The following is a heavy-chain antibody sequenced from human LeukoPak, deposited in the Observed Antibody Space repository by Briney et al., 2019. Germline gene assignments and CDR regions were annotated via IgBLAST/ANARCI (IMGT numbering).Heavy chain of an antibody. V-gene: IGHV3-74*01. CDR3: ARRDYLDN. CDR2: IDGDGIST. J-gene: IGHJ4*02. D-gene: IGHD5-24*01. CDR1: GFTFNRYW. Sequence: GGSLRLSCAASGFTFNRYWMYWVRQAPGKGLVWVSRIDGDGISTNYADSVKGRFTISRDNAKNTLFLQMNSLRAEDTAVYFCARRDYLDNWGQGTLVTVSS.